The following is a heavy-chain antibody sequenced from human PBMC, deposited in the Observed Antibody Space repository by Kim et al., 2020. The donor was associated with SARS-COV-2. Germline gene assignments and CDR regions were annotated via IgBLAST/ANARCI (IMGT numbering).Heavy chain of an antibody. CDR3: ARELGQGGWYSYYYGMDV. J-gene: IGHJ6*02. CDR2: ISYDGSNK. Sequence: GGSLRLSCAASGFTFSSYAMHWVRQAPGKGLEGGAVISYDGSNKYYADSVKGRFTISRDNSKNTLYLQMNSLRAEDTAVYYCARELGQGGWYSYYYGMDVWGQGTTVTVSS. V-gene: IGHV3-30*04. D-gene: IGHD6-19*01. CDR1: GFTFSSYA.